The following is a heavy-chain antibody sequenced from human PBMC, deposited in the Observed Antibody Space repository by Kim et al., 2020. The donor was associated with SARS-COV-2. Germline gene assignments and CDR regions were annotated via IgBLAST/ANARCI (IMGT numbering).Heavy chain of an antibody. D-gene: IGHD2-15*01. CDR2: IYYSGST. V-gene: IGHV4-31*03. CDR3: ARDRRSGGSCYFDY. Sequence: SETLSLTCTVSGGSISSGGYYWSWIRQHPGKGLEWIGYIYYSGSTYYNPSLKSRVTISVDTSKNQFSLKLSSVTAADTAVYYCARDRRSGGSCYFDYWGQGTLVTVSS. J-gene: IGHJ4*02. CDR1: GGSISSGGYY.